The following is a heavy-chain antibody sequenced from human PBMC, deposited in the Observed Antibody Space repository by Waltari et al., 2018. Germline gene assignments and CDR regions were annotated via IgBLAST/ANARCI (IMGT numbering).Heavy chain of an antibody. Sequence: QVQLQESGPGLVKPSQPLSLTCTVSGGSISSATYYWSWIRQPAGKGLEWIGRIYTSGSTNYNPSLKSRVTVSVDTSKNQFSLNLNSVTAADTAVYYCVRNSGNPKYYFDNWGQGTLVTVSS. CDR2: IYTSGST. D-gene: IGHD5-12*01. J-gene: IGHJ4*02. CDR1: GGSISSATYY. V-gene: IGHV4-61*02. CDR3: VRNSGNPKYYFDN.